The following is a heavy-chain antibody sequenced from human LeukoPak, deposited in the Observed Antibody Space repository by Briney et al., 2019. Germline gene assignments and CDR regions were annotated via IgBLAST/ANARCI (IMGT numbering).Heavy chain of an antibody. Sequence: ASVKVSCKASGGTFSSYAISWVRQAPGQGLKWMGGIIPIFGTANYAQKFQGRVTITADESTSTAYMELSSLRSDDTAVYYCARNPPYSGSYGGDDDYFDYWGQGTLVTVSS. D-gene: IGHD1-26*01. J-gene: IGHJ4*02. CDR3: ARNPPYSGSYGGDDDYFDY. CDR2: IIPIFGTA. CDR1: GGTFSSYA. V-gene: IGHV1-69*13.